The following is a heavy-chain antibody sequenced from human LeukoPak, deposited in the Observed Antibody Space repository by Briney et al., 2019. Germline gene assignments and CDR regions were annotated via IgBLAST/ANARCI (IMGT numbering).Heavy chain of an antibody. CDR1: GGSISSSNW. J-gene: IGHJ5*02. D-gene: IGHD4-17*01. CDR2: IFHSGST. V-gene: IGHV4-4*02. CDR3: AREGGDGKAFYGWFDP. Sequence: PSGTLSLTCAVSGGSISSSNWWSWVRQSPGKGLEWIGEIFHSGSTNYNPSLKSRVTISVDKSKNQFSLKPSSVTAADTAVYYCAREGGDGKAFYGWFDPWGQGTLVTVSS.